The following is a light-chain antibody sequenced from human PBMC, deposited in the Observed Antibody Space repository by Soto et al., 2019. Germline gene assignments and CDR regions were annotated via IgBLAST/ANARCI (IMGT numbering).Light chain of an antibody. Sequence: DLPVTQSPSSLSASVGDTITITCRASRTINTYLNWFQQKPGEPPRLLIYGASTLHDGVPSMFSGSGSGADFTLTISGLQPEDFASYHCQQTYSDISFGGGTKVDIK. J-gene: IGKJ4*01. CDR2: GAS. V-gene: IGKV1-39*01. CDR3: QQTYSDIS. CDR1: RTINTY.